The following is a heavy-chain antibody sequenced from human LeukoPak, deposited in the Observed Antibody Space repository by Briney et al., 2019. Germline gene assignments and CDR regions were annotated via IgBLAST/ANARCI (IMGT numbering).Heavy chain of an antibody. CDR1: GYTFTSYG. V-gene: IGHV1-18*01. J-gene: IGHJ4*02. CDR2: ISAYNGNT. CDR3: ARDMRDYGDYYFDY. Sequence: ASVKVSCKASGYTFTSYGISWVRQAPGQGLEWMGWISAYNGNTNYAQKLQGRVTMTTDTSTSTAYMELSSLRSEDTAVYYCARDMRDYGDYYFDYWGQGTLVTVSS. D-gene: IGHD4-17*01.